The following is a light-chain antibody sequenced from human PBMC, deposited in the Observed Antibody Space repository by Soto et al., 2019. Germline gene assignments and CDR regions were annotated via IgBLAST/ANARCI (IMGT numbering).Light chain of an antibody. CDR2: SNN. V-gene: IGLV1-44*01. CDR3: AAWDSSLNAHLL. CDR1: SSNIGSNP. J-gene: IGLJ2*01. Sequence: QSVLTQPPSASGTPGQRVTISCSGSSSNIGSNPVNWYQQLPGTAPKLLIYSNNQRPSGVPDRFSGSKSGTSASLAISALQSEDEADYYCAAWDSSLNAHLLFGGGTQLTV.